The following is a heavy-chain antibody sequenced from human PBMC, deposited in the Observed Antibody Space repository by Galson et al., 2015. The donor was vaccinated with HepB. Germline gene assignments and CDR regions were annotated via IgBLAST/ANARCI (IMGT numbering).Heavy chain of an antibody. CDR3: ARDLGAYPDL. Sequence: ETLSLTCTISSGSISTYFWSWIRQFPGKGLEYIGYISYDGSTNYNPSLKSRVTISLATSKNQFSLSLSSVTTADTAVYYCARDLGAYPDLWGQGALVTVSS. CDR2: ISYDGST. J-gene: IGHJ5*02. CDR1: SGSISTYF. V-gene: IGHV4-59*01.